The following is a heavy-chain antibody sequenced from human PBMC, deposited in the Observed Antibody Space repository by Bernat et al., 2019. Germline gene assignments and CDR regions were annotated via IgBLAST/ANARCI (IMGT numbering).Heavy chain of an antibody. CDR2: ISAYNGNT. J-gene: IGHJ6*02. V-gene: IGHV1-18*01. CDR1: GYTFTSYG. CDR3: AGGKYYDSSGYTIPYGMDV. D-gene: IGHD3-22*01. Sequence: QVQLVQSGAEVKKPGASVKVSCKASGYTFTSYGISWVRQAPGQGLEWMGWISAYNGNTNYAQKLQGRVTMTTDTSTSTAYMELRSLRSDDTAVNYCAGGKYYDSSGYTIPYGMDVWGQGTTVTVSS.